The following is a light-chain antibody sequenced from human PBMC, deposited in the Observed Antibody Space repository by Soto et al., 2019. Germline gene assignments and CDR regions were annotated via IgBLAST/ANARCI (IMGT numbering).Light chain of an antibody. V-gene: IGLV4-69*01. CDR2: LNSDGSH. CDR1: SGHSNYA. J-gene: IGLJ2*01. CDR3: PTWGSGIVV. Sequence: QPVLTQSPSASASLGASVKLTCTLSSGHSNYAIAWHQQQSEKGPRYLMKLNSDGSHSKGDGIPDRFSGSSSGAERYLTISGLQSEDEADYYCPTWGSGIVVFGGGTKVTVL.